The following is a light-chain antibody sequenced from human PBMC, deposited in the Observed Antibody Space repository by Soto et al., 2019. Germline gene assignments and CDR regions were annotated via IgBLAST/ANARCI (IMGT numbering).Light chain of an antibody. Sequence: QSALTQPASVSGSPGQSITISCTGTSSDIGAYNFVSWYQQYPGKAPKVIIYDVSSRPSGVSSRFSGSKSGNTASLVISDLQAEDEADYYCSSYTGSFTLTVIFGGGTKLTVL. V-gene: IGLV2-14*03. J-gene: IGLJ2*01. CDR1: SSDIGAYNF. CDR3: SSYTGSFTLTVI. CDR2: DVS.